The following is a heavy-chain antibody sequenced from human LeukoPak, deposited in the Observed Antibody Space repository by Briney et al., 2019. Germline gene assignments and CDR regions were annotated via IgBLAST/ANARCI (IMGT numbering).Heavy chain of an antibody. D-gene: IGHD3-10*01. Sequence: SGGSLRLSCAASGFTFSTYAMSWVRQAPGKGLEWVSSISGSGGNTYYADSVKGRFIISRDNSKNTLYLQMNSLRAEDTAIYYCAKEGGWFEYYWGQGTLVTVSS. J-gene: IGHJ4*02. V-gene: IGHV3-23*01. CDR1: GFTFSTYA. CDR2: ISGSGGNT. CDR3: AKEGGWFEYY.